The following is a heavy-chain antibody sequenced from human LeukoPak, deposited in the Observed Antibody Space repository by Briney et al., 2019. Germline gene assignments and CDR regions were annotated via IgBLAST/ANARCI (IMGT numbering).Heavy chain of an antibody. Sequence: GGSLTLSCTPSAFSLSSYGMHWVRQAPGKGLEWVAVISYDGSNKYYADSVKGRFSISRDKSKSTLYLQMDSLRAEDTAVYYCAKGYCSGGSCYFGVGPSGFDYWGQGTLVTVSS. CDR1: AFSLSSYG. D-gene: IGHD2-15*01. V-gene: IGHV3-30*18. CDR2: ISYDGSNK. CDR3: AKGYCSGGSCYFGVGPSGFDY. J-gene: IGHJ4*02.